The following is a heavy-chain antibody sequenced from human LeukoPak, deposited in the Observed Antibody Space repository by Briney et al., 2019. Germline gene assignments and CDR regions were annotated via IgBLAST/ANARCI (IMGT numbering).Heavy chain of an antibody. D-gene: IGHD3-10*01. CDR1: GFTFSDYY. Sequence: GGSLRLSCAASGFTFSDYYMSWIRQAPGKGLEWVSYISRSGSTIYYADSVKGRFTISRDNAKNSLYLQMNSLRAEDTAVYYCARDGFITMVRGVMDYWGQGTLVTVSS. CDR3: ARDGFITMVRGVMDY. J-gene: IGHJ4*02. V-gene: IGHV3-11*04. CDR2: ISRSGSTI.